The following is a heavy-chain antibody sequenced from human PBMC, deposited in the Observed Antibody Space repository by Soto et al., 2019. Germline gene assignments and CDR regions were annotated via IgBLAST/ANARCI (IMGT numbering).Heavy chain of an antibody. CDR1: AFSLSTSGVG. CDR2: IYWDDDK. V-gene: IGHV2-5*02. D-gene: IGHD2-15*01. CDR3: AHLRVGVIFDY. J-gene: IGHJ4*02. Sequence: QITLKESGPTLEKPTQTLTLTCTISAFSLSTSGVGVGWIRQPPGKALEWLALIYWDDDKRYSPSLKSRLTITKDTSKNQVVLTMTNMDPVDTATYYCAHLRVGVIFDYWGQGTLVTVSS.